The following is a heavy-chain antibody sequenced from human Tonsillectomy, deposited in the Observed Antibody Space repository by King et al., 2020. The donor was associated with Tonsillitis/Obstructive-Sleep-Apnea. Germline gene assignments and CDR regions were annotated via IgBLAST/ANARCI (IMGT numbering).Heavy chain of an antibody. CDR3: EGHRHSSSWRWGPYYYYYYMDV. D-gene: IGHD6-13*01. Sequence: QLQESGPGLVKPSETLSLTCTVSGGSISSSSYYWGWIRQPPGKGLEWIGSIYYSGSTYYNPSLKSRVTISVDTSKNQFSLKLSSVTAADTAVYYCEGHRHSSSWRWGPYYYYYYMDVWGKGTTVTVSS. CDR1: GGSISSSSYY. J-gene: IGHJ6*03. CDR2: IYYSGST. V-gene: IGHV4-39*01.